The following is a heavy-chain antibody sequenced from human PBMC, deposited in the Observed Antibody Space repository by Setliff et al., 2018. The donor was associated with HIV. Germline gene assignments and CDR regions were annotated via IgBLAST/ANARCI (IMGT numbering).Heavy chain of an antibody. CDR2: IYTSGST. CDR3: ARGEYYFDY. V-gene: IGHV4-61*02. Sequence: PSETLSLTCTVSGGSLSSGSFYWTWIRQPAGKGLEWIGRIYTSGSTNYNPSLKSRVTISVDTSKNQFSLKLSSVTAADTAVYYCARGEYYFDYWGQGTLVTVSS. J-gene: IGHJ4*02. CDR1: GGSLSSGSFY.